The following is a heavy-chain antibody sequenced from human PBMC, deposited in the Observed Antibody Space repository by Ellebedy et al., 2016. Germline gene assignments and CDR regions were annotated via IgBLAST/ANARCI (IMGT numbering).Heavy chain of an antibody. CDR2: ISGDGDTT. CDR3: YYGHYSGF. D-gene: IGHD4-17*01. CDR1: GFTSRNFF. Sequence: GGSLRLXCVASGFTSRNFFMSWVRQAPGGGLEWFSTISGDGDTTFSADSVKGRFTISRDNSRYTLYLQMDSLTAADTAVYYCYYGHYSGFWGQGTLVTVSS. J-gene: IGHJ4*02. V-gene: IGHV3-23*01.